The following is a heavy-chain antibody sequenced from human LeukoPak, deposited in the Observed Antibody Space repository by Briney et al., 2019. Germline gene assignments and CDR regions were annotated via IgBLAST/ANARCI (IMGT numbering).Heavy chain of an antibody. CDR3: ASESGGYRNFAF. Sequence: SETLSLTCGVYGYTISNGYYGGRVRRPPGKGLEWIGNFYHDGSTHYNPSLKGRVTISGDTSRNQFSLKLSSVTAADTAVYYCASESGGYRNFAFWGQGTLVTVSS. CDR2: FYHDGST. D-gene: IGHD1-26*01. V-gene: IGHV4-38-2*01. J-gene: IGHJ4*02. CDR1: GYTISNGYY.